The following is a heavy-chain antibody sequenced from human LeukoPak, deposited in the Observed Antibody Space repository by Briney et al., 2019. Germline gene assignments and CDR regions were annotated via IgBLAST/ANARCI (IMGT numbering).Heavy chain of an antibody. V-gene: IGHV3-66*01. Sequence: GGSLTLSCAASGFTVSSNYMSWVRQAPGKGLLGGSGIYSGGSTYYANSVKGRFTISRDNSKNTLYLQMNSLRAEDTAVYYCARDSRWLRPSYYYYYMDVWGKGTTVTISS. J-gene: IGHJ6*03. CDR3: ARDSRWLRPSYYYYYMDV. D-gene: IGHD5-12*01. CDR2: IYSGGST. CDR1: GFTVSSNY.